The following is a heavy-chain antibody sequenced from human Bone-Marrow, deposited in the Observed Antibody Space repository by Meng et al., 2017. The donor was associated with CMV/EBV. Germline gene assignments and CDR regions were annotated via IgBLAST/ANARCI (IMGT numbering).Heavy chain of an antibody. J-gene: IGHJ4*02. CDR2: IRYDGSNK. D-gene: IGHD6-6*01. Sequence: GGSLRLSCAASGFTFSSYWMSWVRQAPGKGLEWVAFIRYDGSNKYYADSVKGRFTISRDNSKNTLYLQMNSLRAEDTAVYYCAKDLYSSSDYWGQGTLVTVSS. CDR1: GFTFSSYW. CDR3: AKDLYSSSDY. V-gene: IGHV3-30*02.